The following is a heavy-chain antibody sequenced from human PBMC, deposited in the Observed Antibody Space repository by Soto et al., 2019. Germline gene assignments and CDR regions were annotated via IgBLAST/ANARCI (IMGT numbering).Heavy chain of an antibody. CDR3: ARVHRVVRKPNHYYKGMDA. CDR1: GGSISSGDYY. V-gene: IGHV4-30-4*01. Sequence: PSETLSLTCTVSGGSISSGDYYWSWIRQPPGKGLEWIGYIYYSGSTYYNPSLKSRVTISVDTSKNQFSLKLSSVTAADTAVYYWARVHRVVRKPNHYYKGMDAGAKG. D-gene: IGHD3-22*01. CDR2: IYYSGST. J-gene: IGHJ6*02.